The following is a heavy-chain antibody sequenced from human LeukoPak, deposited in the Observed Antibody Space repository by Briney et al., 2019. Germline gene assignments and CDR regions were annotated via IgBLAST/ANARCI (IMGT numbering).Heavy chain of an antibody. Sequence: GGSLRLSCAASGFTFSSYSMNWVRQAPGKGLEWVSSISRSSSYIDYADSVKGRFTISRDNAKNSLYLQMNSLRAEDTAVYYCARDGSGYSATNDAFDIWGQGTMVTVSS. CDR3: ARDGSGYSATNDAFDI. V-gene: IGHV3-21*01. CDR2: ISRSSSYI. CDR1: GFTFSSYS. D-gene: IGHD3-22*01. J-gene: IGHJ3*02.